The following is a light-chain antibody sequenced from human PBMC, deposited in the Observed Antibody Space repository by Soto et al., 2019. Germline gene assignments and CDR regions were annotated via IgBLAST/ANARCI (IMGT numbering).Light chain of an antibody. V-gene: IGKV3-20*01. Sequence: EIVLTQSPGTLSLSPGERATLSCRASQSVGSNYLAWYQQIPGQAPRLLMYGASRRATGIPDRFSGSGSGTDFTLTISRLEPEDFAVYYCQQYGSSPQYSFGQGNKLEIK. CDR1: QSVGSNY. CDR3: QQYGSSPQYS. CDR2: GAS. J-gene: IGKJ2*03.